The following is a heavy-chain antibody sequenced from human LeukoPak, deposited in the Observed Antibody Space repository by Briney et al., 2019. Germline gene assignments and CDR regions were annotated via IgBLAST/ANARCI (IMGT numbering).Heavy chain of an antibody. V-gene: IGHV4-59*05. CDR3: ARHEGLAAAGKCAFDI. Sequence: NPSETLSLTCTVSGGSISSYYWSWIRQPPGKGLEWIGSIYYSGSTYYNPSLKSRVTISVDTSKNQFSLKLSSVTAADTAVYYCARHEGLAAAGKCAFDIWGQGTMVTVSS. D-gene: IGHD6-13*01. CDR2: IYYSGST. J-gene: IGHJ3*02. CDR1: GGSISSYY.